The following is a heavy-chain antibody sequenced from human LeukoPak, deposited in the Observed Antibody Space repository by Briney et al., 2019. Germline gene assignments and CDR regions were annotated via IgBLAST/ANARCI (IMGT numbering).Heavy chain of an antibody. CDR3: AIRLVTRDY. CDR1: GGSFSGYY. CDR2: INHSGST. J-gene: IGHJ4*02. V-gene: IGHV4-34*01. Sequence: SETLSLTCAVYGGSFSGYYWSWIRQPPGKGLEWIGEINHSGSTNYNPSLKSRVTISVDTSKNQFSLKLSSVTAADTAVYYCAIRLVTRDYRGQGTLVTVSS. D-gene: IGHD3-9*01.